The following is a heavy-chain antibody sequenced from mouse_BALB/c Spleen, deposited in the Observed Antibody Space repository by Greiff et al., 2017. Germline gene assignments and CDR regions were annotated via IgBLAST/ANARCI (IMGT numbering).Heavy chain of an antibody. D-gene: IGHD1-1*01. CDR3: APLYYGSIYAMDY. CDR1: GYTFTEYT. Sequence: EVKLVESGPELVKPGASVKISCKTSGYTFTEYTMHWVKQSHGKSLEWIGGINPNNGGTSYNQKFKGKATLTVDKSSSTAYMELRSLTSEDSAVYYCAPLYYGSIYAMDYWGQGTSVTVSS. CDR2: INPNNGGT. V-gene: IGHV1-18*01. J-gene: IGHJ4*01.